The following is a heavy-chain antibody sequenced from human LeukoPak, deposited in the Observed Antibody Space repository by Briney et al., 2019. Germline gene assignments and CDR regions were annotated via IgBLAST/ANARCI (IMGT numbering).Heavy chain of an antibody. Sequence: ASVKVSCKASGYTFASYGISWVRQAPGQGLEWMGWINTNTGNPTYAQGFTGRFVFSLDTSVSTAYLQISSLKAEDTAVYYRARSYYHFWSNYQYPGDYWGQGTLVTVSS. D-gene: IGHD3-3*01. CDR3: ARSYYHFWSNYQYPGDY. V-gene: IGHV7-4-1*02. CDR1: GYTFASYG. J-gene: IGHJ4*02. CDR2: INTNTGNP.